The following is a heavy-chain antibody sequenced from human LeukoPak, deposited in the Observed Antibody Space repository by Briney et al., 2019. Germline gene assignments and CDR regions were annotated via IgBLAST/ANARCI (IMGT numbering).Heavy chain of an antibody. CDR3: ARAENFWSGLLDY. Sequence: PGESLRLSCAASGFSFRTYSFHWVRQAPDKGLEWVASISKDGNNRLYAESLKGRLNISRDTSKNTVFLEINSLGHNDTALYYCARAENFWSGLLDYWGQGTLVTVSS. CDR1: GFSFRTYS. V-gene: IGHV3-30-3*01. J-gene: IGHJ4*02. D-gene: IGHD3-3*01. CDR2: ISKDGNNR.